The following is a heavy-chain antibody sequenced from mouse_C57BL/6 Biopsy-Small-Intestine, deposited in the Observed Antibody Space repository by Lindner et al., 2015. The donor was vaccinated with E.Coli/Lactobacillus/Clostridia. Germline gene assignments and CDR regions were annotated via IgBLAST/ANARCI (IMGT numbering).Heavy chain of an antibody. D-gene: IGHD1-1*01. Sequence: VQLQESGPELVKPGASVKISCKASGYSFPGYFMNWVMQSHGKSLEWIGRINPYNGDTFYNQKFKGKATLTVDKSSSTAHMELRSLASEDSAVYYCVRITTMRRGGYFDYWGQGTTLTVSS. CDR1: GYSFPGYF. CDR3: VRITTMRRGGYFDY. CDR2: INPYNGDT. J-gene: IGHJ2*01. V-gene: IGHV1-20*02.